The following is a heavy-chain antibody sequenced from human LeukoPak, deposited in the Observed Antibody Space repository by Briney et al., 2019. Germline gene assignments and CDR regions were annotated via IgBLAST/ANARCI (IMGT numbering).Heavy chain of an antibody. D-gene: IGHD2-15*01. J-gene: IGHJ4*02. V-gene: IGHV3-33*08. CDR3: ARQHCSGGDCYFFD. Sequence: PGGSLRLSCAASGFTFSNAWMNWVRQAPGKGLEWVALIWYDGNNKYYADSVKGRFTISRDNSKNTLYLQLNSLRAEDTAVYYCARQHCSGGDCYFFDWGQGTLVTVSS. CDR1: GFTFSNAW. CDR2: IWYDGNNK.